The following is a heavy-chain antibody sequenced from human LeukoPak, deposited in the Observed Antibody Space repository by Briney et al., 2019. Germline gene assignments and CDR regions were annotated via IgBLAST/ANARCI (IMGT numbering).Heavy chain of an antibody. V-gene: IGHV3-21*01. CDR2: ISSSSSYI. D-gene: IGHD3-3*01. Sequence: GGSLRLSCAASGFTFSSYSMNWVRQAPGKGLEWVPSISSSSSYIYYADSVKGRFTISRDNAKNSLYLQMNSLRAEDTAVYYCARDQMGFWSGYPFDYWGQGTLATVSS. J-gene: IGHJ4*02. CDR1: GFTFSSYS. CDR3: ARDQMGFWSGYPFDY.